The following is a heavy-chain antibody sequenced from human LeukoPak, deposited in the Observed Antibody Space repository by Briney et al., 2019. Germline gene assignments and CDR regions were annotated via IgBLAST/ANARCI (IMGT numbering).Heavy chain of an antibody. J-gene: IGHJ4*02. V-gene: IGHV4-34*01. CDR1: GGSLNGYY. CDR3: ARIAVAGTIYY. D-gene: IGHD6-19*01. CDR2: INHSGST. Sequence: SETLSLTCAVYGGSLNGYYWSWIRQPPGKGLEWIGEINHSGSTNYNPSLKSRVTISVDTSKNEFSLKLSSVTAADTAVYYCARIAVAGTIYYWGQGTRVTVSS.